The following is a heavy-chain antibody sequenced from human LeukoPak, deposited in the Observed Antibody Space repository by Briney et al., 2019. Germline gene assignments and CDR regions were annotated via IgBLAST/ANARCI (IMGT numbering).Heavy chain of an antibody. D-gene: IGHD2-2*01. CDR2: INPNSGGT. J-gene: IGHJ6*02. Sequence: ASVKVSCKASGYTFTGYYMHWVRQAPGQGLEWMGRINPNSGGTNYAQKFQGRVTMTRDTSISTAYMELRSLRSDDTAVYYCARDRPDIVVVPAAMFNYYYYGMDVWGQGTTVTVSS. CDR1: GYTFTGYY. CDR3: ARDRPDIVVVPAAMFNYYYYGMDV. V-gene: IGHV1-2*06.